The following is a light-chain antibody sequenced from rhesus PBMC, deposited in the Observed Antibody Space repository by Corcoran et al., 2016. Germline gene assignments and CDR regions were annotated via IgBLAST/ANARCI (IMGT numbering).Light chain of an antibody. CDR1: QGISTF. V-gene: IGKV1-25*02. CDR3: QHSNTLPPT. CDR2: SAT. Sequence: DIQMTQSPSSVSAFVRDRVTITCRASQGISTFLAWYQQKPEKAPKLLTYSATTFQSGVPSRFRGSGSGTELTLTISSLGPEDFATYYCQHSNTLPPTFGPGTKLDVK. J-gene: IGKJ3*01.